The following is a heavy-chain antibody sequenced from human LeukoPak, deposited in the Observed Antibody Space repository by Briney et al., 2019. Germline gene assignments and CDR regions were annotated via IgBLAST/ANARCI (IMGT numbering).Heavy chain of an antibody. J-gene: IGHJ4*02. D-gene: IGHD6-6*01. CDR1: GGSISSYY. Sequence: SETLSLTCTVSGGSISSYYWSWIRQPPGKGLEWIGYIYYSGSTNYNPSLKSRVTISVDTSKNQFSLKPSSVTAADTAVYYCARGGAARPLVYWGQGTLVTVSS. V-gene: IGHV4-59*01. CDR3: ARGGAARPLVY. CDR2: IYYSGST.